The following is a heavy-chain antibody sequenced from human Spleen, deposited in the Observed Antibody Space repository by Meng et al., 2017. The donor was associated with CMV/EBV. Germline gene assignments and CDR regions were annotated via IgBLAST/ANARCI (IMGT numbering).Heavy chain of an antibody. J-gene: IGHJ6*02. V-gene: IGHV3-21*01. CDR2: ISSSSSYI. D-gene: IGHD6-13*01. Sequence: GESLKISCAASGFTFSSYEMNWVRQAPGKGLEWVSSISSSSSYIYYADSVKGRFTIPRDNAKNSLYLQMNSLRAEDTAVYYCARDFIAAAGTGWENYYYYGMDVWGQGTTVTVSS. CDR1: GFTFSSYE. CDR3: ARDFIAAAGTGWENYYYYGMDV.